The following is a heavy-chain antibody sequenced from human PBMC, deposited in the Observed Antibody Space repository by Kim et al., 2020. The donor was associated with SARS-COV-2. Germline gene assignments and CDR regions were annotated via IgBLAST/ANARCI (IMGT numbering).Heavy chain of an antibody. J-gene: IGHJ6*02. CDR3: ARVVGAVAGTYYYYGMDV. CDR1: GFTFSSYS. CDR2: IISSSSYI. D-gene: IGHD6-19*01. Sequence: GESLRLSCAASGFTFSSYSMNWVRQPPGKGLEWVSSIISSSSYIYDADSVKGRFTISRDNAKNSLYLQMNSLRAEDTAVYYCARVVGAVAGTYYYYGMDVWGQGTTVTVSS. V-gene: IGHV3-21*01.